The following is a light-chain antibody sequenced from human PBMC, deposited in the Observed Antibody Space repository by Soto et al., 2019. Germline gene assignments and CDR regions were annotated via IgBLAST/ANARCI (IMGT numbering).Light chain of an antibody. CDR3: SSYTSSSTLCV. Sequence: QSVLTQPASVSGSPGQSITISCTGTSSDVGGYNYVSWYQQHPGKAPKLMIYDVSNRPSGVSNRFSGSKSGNTASLTISGLQAEDEADYYCSSYTSSSTLCVFVTGTKVTVL. V-gene: IGLV2-14*01. CDR2: DVS. CDR1: SSDVGGYNY. J-gene: IGLJ1*01.